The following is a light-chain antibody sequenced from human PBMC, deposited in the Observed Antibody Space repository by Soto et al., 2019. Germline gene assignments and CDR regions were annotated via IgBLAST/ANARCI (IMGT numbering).Light chain of an antibody. CDR2: KDN. Sequence: SYELTQPPSVSVSPGQTARITCSGDALPKQYAYWYQQKPGQAPVVVIYKDNGRPSGIPERFSGSSSGTTVTLTISGVQAEDEAYYYCQSSDSSGRYPHVFGTGTKV. CDR1: ALPKQY. CDR3: QSSDSSGRYPHV. V-gene: IGLV3-25*02. J-gene: IGLJ1*01.